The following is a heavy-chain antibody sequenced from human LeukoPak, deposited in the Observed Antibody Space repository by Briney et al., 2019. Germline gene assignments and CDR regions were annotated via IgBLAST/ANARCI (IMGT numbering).Heavy chain of an antibody. CDR2: ISFDGTNK. V-gene: IGHV3-30*14. J-gene: IGHJ4*02. Sequence: GGSLRLSCLASGFTFNSFAMHWVRQAPGKGLEWVAVISFDGTNKFFADSVRGRFTISRDNSENTLHLQMISLRPEDSAVYYCVRDLRVVPSYWGQGALVIVSS. CDR1: GFTFNSFA. CDR3: VRDLRVVPSY. D-gene: IGHD2-2*01.